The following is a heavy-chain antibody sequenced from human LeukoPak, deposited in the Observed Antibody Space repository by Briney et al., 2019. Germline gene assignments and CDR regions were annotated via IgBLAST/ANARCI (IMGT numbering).Heavy chain of an antibody. V-gene: IGHV3-53*04. CDR2: IDSGGTT. J-gene: IGHJ6*02. CDR3: ARTSYYYDMDV. CDR1: GSNVTYNY. Sequence: GGSLGLSCVTSGSNVTYNYMTWVRPAPGKGLEWVSLIDSGGTTYYADSLKGRFTISRHSPNNTLFLQMNNLRPEDTAVYYCARTSYYYDMDVWGPGTTVTVSS.